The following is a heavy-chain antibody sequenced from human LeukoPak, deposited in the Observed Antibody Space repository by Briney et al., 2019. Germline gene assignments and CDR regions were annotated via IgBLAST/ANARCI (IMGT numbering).Heavy chain of an antibody. V-gene: IGHV4-39*01. J-gene: IGHJ3*02. CDR1: GGSISSSSYY. CDR2: IYYSGST. CDR3: ARQHDYGDYNAFDI. D-gene: IGHD4-17*01. Sequence: SETLSLTCTVSGGSISSSSYYWGWIRQPPGKGLEWIGSIYYSGSTYYNPSLKSRVTISVDTYKSQFSLKLSSVTAADTAVYYCARQHDYGDYNAFDIWGQGTMVTASS.